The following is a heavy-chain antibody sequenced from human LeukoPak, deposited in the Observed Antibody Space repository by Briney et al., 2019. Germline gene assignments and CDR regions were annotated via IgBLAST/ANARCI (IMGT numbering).Heavy chain of an antibody. D-gene: IGHD3-3*01. Sequence: KTSETLSLTCTVSGYSISSGYYWGWIRQPPGKGLEWIGSIYHSGSTYYNPSLKSRVTISVDTSKNQFSLKLSSVTAADTAMYYCASYDFWSSADFDYWGQGTLVTVSS. V-gene: IGHV4-38-2*02. CDR1: GYSISSGYY. CDR3: ASYDFWSSADFDY. J-gene: IGHJ4*02. CDR2: IYHSGST.